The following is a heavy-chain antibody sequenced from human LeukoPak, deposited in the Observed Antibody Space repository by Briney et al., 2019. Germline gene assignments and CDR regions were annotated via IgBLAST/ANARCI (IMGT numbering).Heavy chain of an antibody. Sequence: GGSLRLSCAASGFTFSSYSMNWVRQAPGKGLEWVSSISSSSSYIYYADSVKGRFTISRDNAKNSLYLQMNSLRAEDTAVYYCARVSRGTTAPFDYWGQGTLVTVSS. D-gene: IGHD1-26*01. V-gene: IGHV3-21*01. CDR3: ARVSRGTTAPFDY. CDR2: ISSSSSYI. CDR1: GFTFSSYS. J-gene: IGHJ4*02.